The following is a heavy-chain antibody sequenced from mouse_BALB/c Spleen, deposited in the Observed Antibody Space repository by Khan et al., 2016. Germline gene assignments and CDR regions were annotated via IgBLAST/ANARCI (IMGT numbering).Heavy chain of an antibody. CDR3: YYGSSDWYFDV. J-gene: IGHJ1*01. CDR2: ISYIGST. D-gene: IGHD1-1*01. CDR1: GDSITSGY. V-gene: IGHV3-8*02. Sequence: EVELVESGPSLVKPSQTLSLTCSVTGDSITSGYWNWIRKFPGNKLEYMGYISYIGSTYYNPYLKSRISITRDTSNNQDYLQLNSVTTEDTPCYYWYYGSSDWYFDVWGAGTTVTVSS.